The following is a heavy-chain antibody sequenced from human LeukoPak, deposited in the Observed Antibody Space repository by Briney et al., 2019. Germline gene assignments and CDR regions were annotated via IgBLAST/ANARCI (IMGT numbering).Heavy chain of an antibody. V-gene: IGHV3-23*01. Sequence: GGTLRLSCAASGFTFSSYGMSWVRQAPGKGLEWVSAISGSGGSTYYADSVKGRFTISRDNSKNTLYLQMNSLRAEDTAVYYCAKDRWLQFVFDYWGQGTLVTVSS. J-gene: IGHJ4*02. D-gene: IGHD5-24*01. CDR2: ISGSGGST. CDR3: AKDRWLQFVFDY. CDR1: GFTFSSYG.